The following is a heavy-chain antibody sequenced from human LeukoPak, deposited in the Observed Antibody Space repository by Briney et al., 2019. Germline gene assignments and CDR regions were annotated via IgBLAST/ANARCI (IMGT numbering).Heavy chain of an antibody. D-gene: IGHD6-13*01. V-gene: IGHV3-20*04. J-gene: IGHJ6*03. CDR1: GFTFDDYG. CDR2: INWNGGST. CDR3: AREFRGSSSWYETSYYYYYMDV. Sequence: PGGSLRLSCAASGFTFDDYGMSWVRQAPGKGLEWVSGINWNGGSTGYADSVKGRFTISRDNAKNSLYLQMNSLRAEETALYYCAREFRGSSSWYETSYYYYYMDVWGKGTAVTVSS.